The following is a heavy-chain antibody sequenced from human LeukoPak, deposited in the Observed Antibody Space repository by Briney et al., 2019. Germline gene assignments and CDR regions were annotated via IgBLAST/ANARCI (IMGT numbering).Heavy chain of an antibody. J-gene: IGHJ4*02. CDR1: GGSISSYY. V-gene: IGHV4-59*01. CDR3: ARAKGYSYGYGNYFDY. CDR2: IYYSGST. D-gene: IGHD5-18*01. Sequence: SETLSLTCTVSGGSISSYYWSWIRQPPGKGLEWIGYIYYSGSTNYNPSLKSRVTISVDTSKNQFSLKLSSVTAADTAVYYCARAKGYSYGYGNYFDYWGQGTLVTVSS.